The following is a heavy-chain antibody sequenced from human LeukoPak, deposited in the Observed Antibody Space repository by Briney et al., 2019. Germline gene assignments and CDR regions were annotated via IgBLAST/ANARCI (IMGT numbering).Heavy chain of an antibody. V-gene: IGHV3-23*01. CDR2: ISGSGGGT. Sequence: GGSLRLSCAASGFTFSSYAMSWVRQAPEKGLEWVSTISGSGGGTYYADPVKGRFTISRDNAKNSLYLQMNSLRAEDTAVYYCAREVVVVAATVLFDYWGQGTLVTVSS. CDR1: GFTFSSYA. J-gene: IGHJ4*02. D-gene: IGHD2-15*01. CDR3: AREVVVVAATVLFDY.